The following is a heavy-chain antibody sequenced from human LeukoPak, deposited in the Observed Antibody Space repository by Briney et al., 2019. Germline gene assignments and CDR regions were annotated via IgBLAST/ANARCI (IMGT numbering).Heavy chain of an antibody. J-gene: IGHJ4*02. CDR2: INPSGGST. CDR1: GYTFTTYY. V-gene: IGHV1-46*01. Sequence: GSVKVSCKASGYTFTTYYIHWVRQAPGQGLEWMGIINPSGGSTRYAQKFQGRVTMTRDTSTSTVYMEVSSLRSEDTAVYYCARELGGYDSLWGQGTLVTVSS. D-gene: IGHD5-12*01. CDR3: ARELGGYDSL.